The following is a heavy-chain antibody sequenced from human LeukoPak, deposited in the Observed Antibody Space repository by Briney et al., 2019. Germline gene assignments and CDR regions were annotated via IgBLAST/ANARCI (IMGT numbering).Heavy chain of an antibody. D-gene: IGHD6-13*01. J-gene: IGHJ6*02. CDR3: ARGAAAGSWVYGMDV. Sequence: SETLSLTCGVSGGSISASNWWSWVRQPPGKGLEWIGEIYYSGSTNYSPSLKSRVTMSVDKSKTQFSLNLSSVTAADTAVYYCARGAAAGSWVYGMDVWGRGTTVTVSS. CDR1: GGSISASNW. V-gene: IGHV4-4*02. CDR2: IYYSGST.